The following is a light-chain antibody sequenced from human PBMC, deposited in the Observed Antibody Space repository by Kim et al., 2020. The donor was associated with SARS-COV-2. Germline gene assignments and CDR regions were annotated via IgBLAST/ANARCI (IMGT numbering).Light chain of an antibody. CDR2: DDG. Sequence: HSISISFSGTGSDVDVYNNVSCYQQQSRGTPTIIIFDDGNERSAVFYRFSACKSGNTTSPTTSGLHPEDEADYYCCSYSTTTTIAVFGAGTKVTVL. CDR1: GSDVDVYNN. CDR3: CSYSTTTTIAV. J-gene: IGLJ1*01. V-gene: IGLV2-14*03.